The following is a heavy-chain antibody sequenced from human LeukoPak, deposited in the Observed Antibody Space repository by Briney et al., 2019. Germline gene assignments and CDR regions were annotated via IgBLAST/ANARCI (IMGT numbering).Heavy chain of an antibody. CDR3: TRRGYGDYLDY. Sequence: SETLSLTCTVSGASISNYYWSWIRQPPGKGLEWIGYFYYSGSTKYNPSLKSRVTISVGPSKNQFSLRLRSVTAADTAVYYCTRRGYGDYLDYWGQGTLVTVSS. V-gene: IGHV4-59*08. D-gene: IGHD4-17*01. CDR1: GASISNYY. J-gene: IGHJ4*02. CDR2: FYYSGST.